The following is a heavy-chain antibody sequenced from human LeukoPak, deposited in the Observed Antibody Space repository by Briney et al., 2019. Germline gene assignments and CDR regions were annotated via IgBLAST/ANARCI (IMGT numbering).Heavy chain of an antibody. CDR2: ISYDGSNK. D-gene: IGHD2-15*01. J-gene: IGHJ6*02. Sequence: PGGSLRLSCAASGFTFSSYAMHWVRQAPGKGLEWVAVISYDGSNKYYADSVKGRFTISRDNSKNTLYLQMNSLRAEDTAVYYCARESCSGGSCYGMDVWGQGTTVTVSS. CDR1: GFTFSSYA. CDR3: ARESCSGGSCYGMDV. V-gene: IGHV3-30-3*01.